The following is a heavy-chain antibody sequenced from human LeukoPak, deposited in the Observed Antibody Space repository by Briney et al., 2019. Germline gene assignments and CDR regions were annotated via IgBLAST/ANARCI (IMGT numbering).Heavy chain of an antibody. D-gene: IGHD3-10*01. CDR1: GYTFTSYA. Sequence: ASVKVSCKASGYTFTSYALHWVRQAPGQRLEWTGWINAGNGNTKYSQKFQGRVTITRDTSASTAYMELSSLTSEDTAVYYCARDLLRDSGNYPSWFDPWGQGTLVTVSS. CDR2: INAGNGNT. CDR3: ARDLLRDSGNYPSWFDP. J-gene: IGHJ5*02. V-gene: IGHV1-3*01.